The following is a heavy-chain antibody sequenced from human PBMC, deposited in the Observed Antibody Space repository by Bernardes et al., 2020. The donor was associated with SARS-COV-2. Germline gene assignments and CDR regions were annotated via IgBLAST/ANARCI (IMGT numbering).Heavy chain of an antibody. CDR3: ARGGVGGAIGVPTHV. CDR1: GGSISYY. J-gene: IGHJ4*02. Sequence: SETLSLTCTVSGGSISYYWSWIRQPPGKGLEWIGYIYHSGSTKYNPSLNSRVTMSVDTSRNQFSLKLSSVTAADTAVYYCARGGVGGAIGVPTHVWGQGTLVTVSS. CDR2: IYHSGST. D-gene: IGHD2-15*01. V-gene: IGHV4-59*01.